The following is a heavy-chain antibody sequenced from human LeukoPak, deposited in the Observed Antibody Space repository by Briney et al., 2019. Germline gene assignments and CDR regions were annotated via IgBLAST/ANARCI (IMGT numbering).Heavy chain of an antibody. CDR3: ARDLDSDYYYYGMDV. CDR2: ISAYNGNT. CDR1: GYTFTSYG. D-gene: IGHD2-15*01. Sequence: ASVKVSCKASGYTFTSYGISWVRQAPGQGLEWMGWISAYNGNTSYAQKLQGRVTMTTDTSTSTAYMELRSLRSDDTAVYYCARDLDSDYYYYGMDVWGQGTTVTVSS. V-gene: IGHV1-18*01. J-gene: IGHJ6*02.